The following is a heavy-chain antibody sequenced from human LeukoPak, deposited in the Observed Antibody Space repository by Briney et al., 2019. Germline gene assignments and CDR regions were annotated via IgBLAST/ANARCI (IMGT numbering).Heavy chain of an antibody. V-gene: IGHV3-20*04. Sequence: GGSLRLSCAASGFTFDDYGMSWVRQAPGKGLEWVSGINWNGGSTGYADSVKGRFTISRDNAKNSLYLQMNSLRAEDTALYYCARDYNTYYYDSSGYSDPLLFDYWGQGTLVTVSS. J-gene: IGHJ4*02. CDR3: ARDYNTYYYDSSGYSDPLLFDY. CDR1: GFTFDDYG. D-gene: IGHD3-22*01. CDR2: INWNGGST.